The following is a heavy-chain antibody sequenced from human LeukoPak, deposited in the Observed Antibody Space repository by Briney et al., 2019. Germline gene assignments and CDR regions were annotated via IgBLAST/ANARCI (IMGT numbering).Heavy chain of an antibody. Sequence: GASVKVSCKVSGYTLTELSMHWVRQAPGTGLEWMGGFDPEDGETIYAQKFQGRVTMTEDTSTDTAYMELSSLRSEDTAVYYCATLLVQADNWFDPWGREPWSPSPQ. CDR1: GYTLTELS. D-gene: IGHD1-1*01. CDR3: ATLLVQADNWFDP. J-gene: IGHJ5*02. CDR2: FDPEDGET. V-gene: IGHV1-24*01.